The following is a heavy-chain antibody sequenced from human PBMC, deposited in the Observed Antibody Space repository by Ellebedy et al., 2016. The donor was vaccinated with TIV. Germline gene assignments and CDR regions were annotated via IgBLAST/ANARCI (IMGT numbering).Heavy chain of an antibody. CDR1: GFTVSTNY. CDR3: ARNGYTSGWVRD. CDR2: IYSGGST. V-gene: IGHV3-53*01. Sequence: GESLKISCAASGFTVSTNYMSWVRQAPGKGLEWVAVIYSGGSTNYADSVKGRFTISRDTSKNTLYLQMNSLRGEETAVYYCARNGYTSGWVRDWGQGTLVTVSS. J-gene: IGHJ4*02. D-gene: IGHD6-19*01.